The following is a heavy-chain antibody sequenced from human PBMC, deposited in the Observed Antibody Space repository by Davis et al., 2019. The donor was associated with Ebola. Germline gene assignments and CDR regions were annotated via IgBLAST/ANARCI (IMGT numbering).Heavy chain of an antibody. CDR2: IYYSGST. V-gene: IGHV4-59*01. Sequence: SETLSLTCTVSGCSISSYYWSWIRHPPGKGLEWIGYIYYSGSTNYNPSLKSRVTISVDTSKNQFSLKLSSVTAADTAVYYCARGTNWFDPWGQGTLVTVSS. CDR1: GCSISSYY. J-gene: IGHJ5*02. CDR3: ARGTNWFDP.